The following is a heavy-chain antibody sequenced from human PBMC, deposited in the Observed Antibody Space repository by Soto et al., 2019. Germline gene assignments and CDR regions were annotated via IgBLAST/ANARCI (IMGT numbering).Heavy chain of an antibody. CDR2: IYYSGST. J-gene: IGHJ6*02. CDR3: ARRIYDFWSGPRGMDV. Sequence: QVQLQESGPGLVKPSQTLSLTCTVSGGSISSGDYYWSWIRQPPGKGLEWMGYIYYSGSTYYNPSLKSRVTISVDTSKNQFSLKLSSVTAADTAVYYCARRIYDFWSGPRGMDVWGQGTTVTVSS. V-gene: IGHV4-30-4*01. CDR1: GGSISSGDYY. D-gene: IGHD3-3*01.